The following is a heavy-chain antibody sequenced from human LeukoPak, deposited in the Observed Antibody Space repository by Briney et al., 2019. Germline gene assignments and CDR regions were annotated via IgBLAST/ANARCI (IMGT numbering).Heavy chain of an antibody. CDR2: ISYDGSNK. J-gene: IGHJ4*02. CDR1: GFTFSSYA. CDR3: ARGPRGYCDSSGCLDY. V-gene: IGHV3-30-3*01. Sequence: GGSLRLSCAASGFTFSSYAMHWVRQAPGKGLEWVAVISYDGSNKYYADSVKGRFTISRDNSKNTLYLQMNSLRAEDTAVYYCARGPRGYCDSSGCLDYWGQGTLVTVSS. D-gene: IGHD3-22*01.